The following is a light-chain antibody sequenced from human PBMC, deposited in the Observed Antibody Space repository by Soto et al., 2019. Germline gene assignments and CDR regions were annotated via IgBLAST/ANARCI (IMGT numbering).Light chain of an antibody. Sequence: EIVLTQSPGPLSLSPGERSTLSCRARQSVSSSYLAWYQQKPGQAPRLLIYGASSRATGIPDRFSGSGSGTDFTLTISRLEPDDFAVYYCQQYGSSPLTFGQGTKLEIK. J-gene: IGKJ2*01. CDR2: GAS. V-gene: IGKV3-20*01. CDR1: QSVSSSY. CDR3: QQYGSSPLT.